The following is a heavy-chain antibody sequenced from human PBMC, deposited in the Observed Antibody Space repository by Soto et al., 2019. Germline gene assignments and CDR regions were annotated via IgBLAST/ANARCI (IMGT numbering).Heavy chain of an antibody. V-gene: IGHV4-59*08. CDR2: IYYSGST. Sequence: QVQLQESGPGLVKPSETLSLTCTVSGGSISSYYWSWIRQPPGKGLEWIGYIYYSGSTHYYPSHKSRLSISVDTSKSQSSLKLSSVTAADTAVYYCARFNWYFDLRGRGTLVTVSS. J-gene: IGHJ2*01. CDR3: ARFNWYFDL. CDR1: GGSISSYY.